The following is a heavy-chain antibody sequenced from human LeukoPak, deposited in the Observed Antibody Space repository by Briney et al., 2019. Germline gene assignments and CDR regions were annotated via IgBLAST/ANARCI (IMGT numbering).Heavy chain of an antibody. Sequence: PGGSLRLSCAASGFTFSTYWMHWVRQTPGKGLVWVSRINSDGSSRIYADSVKGRFTISRDNAKNTLYLQMNSLRAEDTAVYYCTFSSYGDHVGVDAFDIWGQGTMVTVSS. CDR2: INSDGSSR. CDR3: TFSSYGDHVGVDAFDI. V-gene: IGHV3-74*01. J-gene: IGHJ3*02. D-gene: IGHD4-17*01. CDR1: GFTFSTYW.